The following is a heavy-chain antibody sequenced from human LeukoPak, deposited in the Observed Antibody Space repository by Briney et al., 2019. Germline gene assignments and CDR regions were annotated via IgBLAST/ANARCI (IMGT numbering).Heavy chain of an antibody. CDR1: GYTFIDSY. V-gene: IGHV1-2*02. Sequence: ASVKVSCKTSGYTFIDSYIHWVRQAPGQGLEWMGWINPNNGDTIYAQKFQDRVKMTRDPSITTAYMELTKLRSDDTAVYHCARPDYDDDDSSGTHDWGQGTLVTVSS. D-gene: IGHD4-17*01. CDR3: ARPDYDDDDSSGTHD. CDR2: INPNNGDT. J-gene: IGHJ4*02.